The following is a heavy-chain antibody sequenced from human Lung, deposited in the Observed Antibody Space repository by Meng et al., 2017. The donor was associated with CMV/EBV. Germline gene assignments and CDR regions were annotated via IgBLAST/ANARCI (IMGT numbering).Heavy chain of an antibody. CDR2: MDPNSGNT. CDR3: ARARIAALLAFDH. CDR1: GYSFSIYD. D-gene: IGHD6-13*01. V-gene: IGHV1-8*03. J-gene: IGHJ4*02. Sequence: CKASGYSFSIYDINWVRQATGLGLEWMGWMDPNSGNTGYAQKFQGRVTFTRNTSISTAYMELSSLRSEDTAVYYCARARIAALLAFDHWGQGTLVTVSS.